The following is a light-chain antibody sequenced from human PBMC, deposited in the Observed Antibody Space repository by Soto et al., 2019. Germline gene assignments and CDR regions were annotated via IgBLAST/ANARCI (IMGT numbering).Light chain of an antibody. V-gene: IGKV1-39*01. CDR2: AAS. J-gene: IGKJ2*01. Sequence: DIQMTQSPYSLPASVGDRVTITCRPSQSIDNFLNWYQQKPGKAPNLLIYAASSLQSGVSSRFSGSGSGTDLTLTISSLQPEDSATYYCQQSYSLPYTFGQGTKVDIK. CDR1: QSIDNF. CDR3: QQSYSLPYT.